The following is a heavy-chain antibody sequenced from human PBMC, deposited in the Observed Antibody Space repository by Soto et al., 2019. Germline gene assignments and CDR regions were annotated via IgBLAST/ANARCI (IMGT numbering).Heavy chain of an antibody. Sequence: GGSLRLSCAASGFTFSDYYMSWIRQAPGKGLEWVSYISSSGSTIYYADSVKGRFTISRDNAKSSLYLQMNSLRAEDTAVYYCARGLGDDFWSGYHFGRYGMDVWGQGTTVTVSS. D-gene: IGHD3-3*01. CDR2: ISSSGSTI. J-gene: IGHJ6*02. CDR1: GFTFSDYY. CDR3: ARGLGDDFWSGYHFGRYGMDV. V-gene: IGHV3-11*01.